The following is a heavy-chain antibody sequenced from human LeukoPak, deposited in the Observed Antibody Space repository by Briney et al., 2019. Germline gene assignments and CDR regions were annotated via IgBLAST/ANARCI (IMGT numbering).Heavy chain of an antibody. Sequence: GGSLRLSCAASGFTFSSYAMHWVHQAPGKGLEWVAVISYDGSNKYYADSVKGRFTISRDNSKNTLYLQMNSLRAEDTAVYYCAKPTHTIFGVVPPDYWGQGTLVTVSS. D-gene: IGHD3-3*01. CDR1: GFTFSSYA. V-gene: IGHV3-30-3*02. CDR3: AKPTHTIFGVVPPDY. CDR2: ISYDGSNK. J-gene: IGHJ4*02.